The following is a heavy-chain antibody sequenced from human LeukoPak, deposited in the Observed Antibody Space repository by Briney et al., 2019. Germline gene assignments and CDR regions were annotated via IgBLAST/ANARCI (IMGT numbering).Heavy chain of an antibody. CDR3: ARDHVVTTVTTVGLGWYFDL. CDR2: IIPIFGTA. J-gene: IGHJ2*01. V-gene: IGHV1-69*06. CDR1: GGTFSSYA. Sequence: GASVKVSCKASGGTFSSYAISWVRQAPGQGLEWMGGIIPIFGTANYAQKFQGRVTITADKSTSTAYMELSSLRSEDTAVYYCARDHVVTTVTTVGLGWYFDLWGRGTLVTVSS. D-gene: IGHD4-17*01.